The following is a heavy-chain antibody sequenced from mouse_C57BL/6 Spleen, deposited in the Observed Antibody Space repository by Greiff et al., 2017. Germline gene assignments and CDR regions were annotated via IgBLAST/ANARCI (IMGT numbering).Heavy chain of an antibody. V-gene: IGHV5-9*01. CDR2: ISGGGGNT. CDR1: GFTFSSYT. D-gene: IGHD1-1*01. J-gene: IGHJ1*03. Sequence: DVMLVESGGGLVKPGGSLKLSCAASGFTFSSYTMSWVRQTPEKRLEWVATISGGGGNTYYPDSVKGRLTISRDNAKNTLYLQMSSLRSEDTALYYCARGDYYGRRGYWDFDVWGTGATVTVAS. CDR3: ARGDYYGRRGYWDFDV.